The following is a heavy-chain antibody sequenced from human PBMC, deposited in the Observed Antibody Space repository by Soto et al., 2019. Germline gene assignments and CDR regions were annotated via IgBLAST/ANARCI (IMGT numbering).Heavy chain of an antibody. CDR1: GFTFSSYW. J-gene: IGHJ4*02. CDR2: IKQDGSEK. CDR3: ARATILVVPAAPFDY. D-gene: IGHD2-2*01. Sequence: PXGSLGLSCTASGFTFSSYWISGVRQAPGKGLEWVANIKQDGSEKYYVDSVKGRFTISRDNAKNSLYLQMNSLRAEDTAVYYCARATILVVPAAPFDYWGQGTLVTVSS. V-gene: IGHV3-7*03.